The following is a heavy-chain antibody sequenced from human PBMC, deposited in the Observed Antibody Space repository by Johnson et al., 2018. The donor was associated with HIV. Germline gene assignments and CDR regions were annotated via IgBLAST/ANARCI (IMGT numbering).Heavy chain of an antibody. D-gene: IGHD3-22*01. CDR3: AKGSGYYAAFDI. CDR2: TSSNGGST. CDR1: GFTFSSYA. V-gene: IGHV3-64*01. J-gene: IGHJ3*02. Sequence: VQLMESGGGLVQPGGSLRLSCAASGFTFSSYAMHWVRQAPGKGLEYVSATSSNGGSTYYANSVKGRFSISRDNSRNTLYLQMNSLRPEDTAVYYCAKGSGYYAAFDIWGQGTMVTVS.